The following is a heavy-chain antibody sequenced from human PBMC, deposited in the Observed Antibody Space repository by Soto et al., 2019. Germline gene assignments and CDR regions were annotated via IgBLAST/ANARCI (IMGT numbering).Heavy chain of an antibody. Sequence: GGSLRLSCAASGFTFTSYWMHWVRQVPGKGLVWVSRINNDGSITTYADSVKGRFTVSRDNAKDTLFLQMHSLRVDDTAVYYCARAGPATCTSFSCFSYSPDVWGKGTTVTVSS. CDR3: ARAGPATCTSFSCFSYSPDV. J-gene: IGHJ6*04. CDR2: INNDGSIT. V-gene: IGHV3-74*01. D-gene: IGHD2-21*01. CDR1: GFTFTSYW.